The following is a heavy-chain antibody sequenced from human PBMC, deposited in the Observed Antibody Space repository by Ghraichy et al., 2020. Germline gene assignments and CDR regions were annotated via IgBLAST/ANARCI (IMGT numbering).Heavy chain of an antibody. CDR3: ARGRLEGDTSPLDAFDI. CDR1: GYTFTSYG. V-gene: IGHV1-18*01. J-gene: IGHJ3*02. CDR2: ISAYNGNT. Sequence: ASVKVSCKASGYTFTSYGISWVRQAPGQGLEWMGWISAYNGNTNYAQKLQGRVTMTTDTSTSTAYMELRSLRSDDTAVYYCARGRLEGDTSPLDAFDIWGQGTMVTVSS. D-gene: IGHD5-18*01.